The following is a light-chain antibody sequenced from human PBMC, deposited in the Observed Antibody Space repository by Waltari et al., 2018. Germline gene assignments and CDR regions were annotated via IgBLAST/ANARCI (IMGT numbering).Light chain of an antibody. V-gene: IGLV2-23*01. CDR3: CSYAGDSTWV. Sequence: QSALTQPASVSGSLGQSITISCTGSSSDVGAYKLVSWYQQHPGKAPKLMRSEDTTRPSGVSNRFSGSKSGNTASLTISGLQAEDEADYHCCSYAGDSTWVFGGGTVLTVL. J-gene: IGLJ3*02. CDR1: SSDVGAYKL. CDR2: EDT.